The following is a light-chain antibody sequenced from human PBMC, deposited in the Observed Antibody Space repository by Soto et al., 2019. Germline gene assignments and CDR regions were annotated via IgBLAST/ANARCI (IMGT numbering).Light chain of an antibody. CDR3: QQYSDSPLY. CDR1: QSASSTH. CDR2: RTS. Sequence: EIVLTQSSCTLSLSPGERVTVSCRASQSASSTHLAWYQQKSGQAPRLLIYRTSTRATGNPDRFSGSGSGTDFSLIISRLEPEDCAVYYGQQYSDSPLYFGGGTKVEIK. J-gene: IGKJ4*01. V-gene: IGKV3-20*01.